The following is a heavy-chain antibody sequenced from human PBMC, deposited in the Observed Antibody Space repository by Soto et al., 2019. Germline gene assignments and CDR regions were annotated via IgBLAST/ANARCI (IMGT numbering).Heavy chain of an antibody. Sequence: GGSLRLSCTASGFTFGDSGMSWYRQAPGKGLEWVGYIRSATDGGTTELAASVKGRFIISRDDSKSIAYLQMNTLKTEDTAVYYCCRDLPPYKYGKSFDYWGQGTPVPVSS. CDR1: GFTFGDSG. J-gene: IGHJ4*02. V-gene: IGHV3-49*03. D-gene: IGHD3-10*01. CDR3: CRDLPPYKYGKSFDY. CDR2: IRSATDGGTT.